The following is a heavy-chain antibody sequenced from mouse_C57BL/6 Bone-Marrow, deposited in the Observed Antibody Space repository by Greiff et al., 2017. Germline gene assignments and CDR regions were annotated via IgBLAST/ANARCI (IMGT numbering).Heavy chain of an antibody. D-gene: IGHD2-3*01. CDR2: ILPGSGNT. V-gene: IGHV1-9*01. Sequence: QQSGAELMKPGASVKLSCKATGYTFTGYWIEWVKQRPGHGLEWIGEILPGSGNTYYNEKFKGKATLTADKSSSTAYMELRSLTSEDSAVYFCARDDGYPLDYWGQGTTLTVSS. CDR3: ARDDGYPLDY. J-gene: IGHJ2*01. CDR1: GYTFTGYW.